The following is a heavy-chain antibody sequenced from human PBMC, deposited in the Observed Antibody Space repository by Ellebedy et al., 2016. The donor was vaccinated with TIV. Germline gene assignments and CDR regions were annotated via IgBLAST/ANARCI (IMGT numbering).Heavy chain of an antibody. CDR3: ARDSMTHYYDYGMDV. CDR1: GFTFINYA. CDR2: ISDDGSNK. D-gene: IGHD2-21*02. Sequence: GESLKISCEVSGFTFINYAMHWVRQAPGKGLEWVAVISDDGSNKYYADSVKGRFTISRDNSKNTLYLEMNSLSGEDTAVFYCARDSMTHYYDYGMDVWGQGTTVTVSS. V-gene: IGHV3-30-3*01. J-gene: IGHJ6*02.